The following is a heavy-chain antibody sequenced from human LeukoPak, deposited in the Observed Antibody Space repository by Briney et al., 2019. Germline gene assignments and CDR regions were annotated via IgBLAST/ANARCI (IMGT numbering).Heavy chain of an antibody. D-gene: IGHD1-26*01. CDR3: ARGVQWELPDY. V-gene: IGHV3-48*03. CDR2: ITADGTDS. J-gene: IGHJ4*02. Sequence: GGSLRLSCAASGFTFSAYEMNWVRQAPGKGLEWVSYITADGTDSYAADSVKGRFTISRDNAKNSLYLQMNSLRVDDTAIYYCARGVQWELPDYWGQGTLVTVSS. CDR1: GFTFSAYE.